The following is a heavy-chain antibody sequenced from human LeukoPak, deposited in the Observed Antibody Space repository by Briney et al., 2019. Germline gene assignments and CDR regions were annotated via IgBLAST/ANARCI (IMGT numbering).Heavy chain of an antibody. CDR1: GGSISSYY. Sequence: PSETLSLTCTVSGGSISSYYWSWIRQPPGKGLEWIGEINHSGSTNYNPSLKSRVTISVDTSKNQFSLKLSSVTAADTAVYYCARGRAAAGTGDYYYYGMDVWGQGTTVTVSS. D-gene: IGHD6-13*01. V-gene: IGHV4-34*01. CDR2: INHSGST. CDR3: ARGRAAAGTGDYYYYGMDV. J-gene: IGHJ6*02.